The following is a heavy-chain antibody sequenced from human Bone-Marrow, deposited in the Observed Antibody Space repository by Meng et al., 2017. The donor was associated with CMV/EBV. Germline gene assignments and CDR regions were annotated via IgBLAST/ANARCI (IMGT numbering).Heavy chain of an antibody. Sequence: GESLKISCAASGFTFSSYGMHWVRQAPGKGLEWVAFIRYDGSNKYYADSVKGRFTISRDNSKNTLYLQMNSLRAEDTAVYYCAKDQGVYDSSGYYPLGFDYWGQGTRVTVSS. CDR3: AKDQGVYDSSGYYPLGFDY. V-gene: IGHV3-30*02. D-gene: IGHD3-22*01. CDR2: IRYDGSNK. J-gene: IGHJ4*02. CDR1: GFTFSSYG.